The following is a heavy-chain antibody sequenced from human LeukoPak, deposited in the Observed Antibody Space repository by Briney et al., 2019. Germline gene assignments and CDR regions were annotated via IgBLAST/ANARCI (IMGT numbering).Heavy chain of an antibody. D-gene: IGHD5-24*01. V-gene: IGHV3-66*01. Sequence: GGSLRLSCAASGFTFSSNYMSWVRQAPGKGLEWVSVIYSGGSTYYSDSVKGRFTISRDNSKNTLYLQMNNLRPDDSAVYHCLKGGWATIGPPKDWGQGTQVSVSS. CDR1: GFTFSSNY. CDR3: LKGGWATIGPPKD. J-gene: IGHJ4*02. CDR2: IYSGGST.